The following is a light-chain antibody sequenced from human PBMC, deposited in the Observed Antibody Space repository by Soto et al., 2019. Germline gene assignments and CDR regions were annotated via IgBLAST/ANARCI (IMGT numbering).Light chain of an antibody. J-gene: IGKJ4*01. CDR1: QSISSY. CDR3: QQYNSYPLT. V-gene: IGKV1-5*03. CDR2: KAS. Sequence: DIQMTQSPSTLSASVGDRVTITCRASQSISSYLAWYQQRPGKAPNLLIYKASSLESGVPSRFSGGASGTEFTLTITSLQPYDFATYYCQQYNSYPLTFGGGTKVEIK.